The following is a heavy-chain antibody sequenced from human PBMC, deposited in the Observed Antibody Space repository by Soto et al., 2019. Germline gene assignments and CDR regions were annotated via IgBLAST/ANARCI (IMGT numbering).Heavy chain of an antibody. D-gene: IGHD3-10*01. CDR2: ISSSGSIR. J-gene: IGHJ6*02. V-gene: IGHV3-48*03. CDR1: GFTYGAYE. CDR3: ARELRTLDRGVTYSMDV. Sequence: EVQLVESGGGLVQPGGSLRLSCVVSGFTYGAYEMNWVRQAPGKGLEWVAYISSSGSIRYYADSVQGRFTISRDNANNSLFLQMNSLTAEDTAVYYCARELRTLDRGVTYSMDVWGQGTTVTVTS.